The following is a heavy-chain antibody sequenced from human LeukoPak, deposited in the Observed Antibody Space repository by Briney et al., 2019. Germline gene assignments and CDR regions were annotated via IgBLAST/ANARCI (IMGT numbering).Heavy chain of an antibody. CDR3: ARGGSGSESDYNYFNWFDP. Sequence: SETLSLTCTVSGGSISSFYWSWIRQPAGKGLEWIGRIYSSGSTNYNPSLKSRVNMSVDTSKNQFSLKLSSVTAADTAVYYCARGGSGSESDYNYFNWFDPWGQGTLVTVSS. CDR1: GGSISSFY. J-gene: IGHJ5*02. V-gene: IGHV4-4*07. D-gene: IGHD3-10*01. CDR2: IYSSGST.